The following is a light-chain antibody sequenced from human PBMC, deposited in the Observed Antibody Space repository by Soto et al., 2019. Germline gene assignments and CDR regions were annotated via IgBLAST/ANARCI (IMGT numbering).Light chain of an antibody. J-gene: IGKJ3*01. CDR3: KQYYSIPLT. Sequence: DIVMTQSPDSLAVSLGERATINCKSSQSVLYSSNNKNYLAWYQQKPGQPPKLLIYWASTRESGVPDRFSGSGSGTDFSLTISSLQAEDVAVYYCKQYYSIPLTFGPGTKVDMK. V-gene: IGKV4-1*01. CDR1: QSVLYSSNNKNY. CDR2: WAS.